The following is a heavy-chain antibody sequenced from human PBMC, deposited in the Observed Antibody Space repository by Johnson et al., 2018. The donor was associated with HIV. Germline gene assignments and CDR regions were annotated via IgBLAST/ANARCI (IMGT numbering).Heavy chain of an antibody. CDR3: ARYPIRDDAFDI. V-gene: IGHV3-7*01. CDR1: GFTFSNFW. Sequence: VQLVESGGGVVQPGRSLRLSCAASGFTFSNFWLTWVRQAPGKGPEWVANIKQDGSATYYVASVKGRFTIPRDNAKNSLYLQMNSLRGEDAAMYYFARYPIRDDAFDIWGQGTRVTVSS. J-gene: IGHJ3*02. CDR2: IKQDGSAT.